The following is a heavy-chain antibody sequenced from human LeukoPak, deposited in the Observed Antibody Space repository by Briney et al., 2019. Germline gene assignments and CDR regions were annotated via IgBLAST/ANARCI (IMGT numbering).Heavy chain of an antibody. Sequence: PSETLSLTCTVSGGSISSGNYYWSWIRQPPGKGLEWIGYIYHSGSTYYNPSLKSRVTISVDTSKNQFSLRVDSVTAADTAVYYCARDSPITPFDPWGQGTMVTVSS. CDR2: IYHSGST. CDR3: ARDSPITPFDP. D-gene: IGHD3-16*01. J-gene: IGHJ3*01. V-gene: IGHV4-30-2*01. CDR1: GGSISSGNYY.